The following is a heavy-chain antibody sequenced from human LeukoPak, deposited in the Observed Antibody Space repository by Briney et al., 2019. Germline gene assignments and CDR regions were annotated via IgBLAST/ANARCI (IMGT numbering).Heavy chain of an antibody. CDR3: ARDLSLAAAGTSY. CDR1: GFTFSNYW. Sequence: GGSLRLSCEASGFTFSNYWMSGVRQAPGKGLEWVANIKQDGSEKNYMDSVKGRFTISRDNAKNSLYLQMNRLRAEDTAVYFCARDLSLAAAGTSYWGQGTLVTVSS. J-gene: IGHJ4*02. V-gene: IGHV3-7*01. D-gene: IGHD6-13*01. CDR2: IKQDGSEK.